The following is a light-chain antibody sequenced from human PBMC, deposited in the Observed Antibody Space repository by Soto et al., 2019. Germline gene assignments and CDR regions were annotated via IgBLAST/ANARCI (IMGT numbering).Light chain of an antibody. CDR2: GAS. Sequence: EIVMTQSPATLSVSPGERATLSCRASQSVSSKLAWYQQKPGQAPRLLIYGASTRATGVPARFSGSGSGTEFTLIISSLQSEDFAVYYCQQYSNWPPLTFGGGTKVEIK. J-gene: IGKJ4*01. V-gene: IGKV3-15*01. CDR1: QSVSSK. CDR3: QQYSNWPPLT.